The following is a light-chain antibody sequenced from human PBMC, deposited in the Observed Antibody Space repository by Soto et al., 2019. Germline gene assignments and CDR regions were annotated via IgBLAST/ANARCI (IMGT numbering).Light chain of an antibody. V-gene: IGKV1-33*01. CDR3: QQYDNLPIT. Sequence: DIHMTQSPSSLSASVGDRVTITFQASQDIYNYLNWYQQKPGKAPKLLICDASNLETGVPSRFSGSGSGTDFTFTISSLQPEDIATYYCQQYDNLPITFGQGTRLEIK. CDR1: QDIYNY. J-gene: IGKJ5*01. CDR2: DAS.